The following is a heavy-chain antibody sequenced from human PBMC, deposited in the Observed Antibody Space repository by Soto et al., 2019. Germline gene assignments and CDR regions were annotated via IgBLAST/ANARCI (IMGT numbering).Heavy chain of an antibody. D-gene: IGHD3-10*01. CDR2: ISSSGGSA. CDR1: GFTFSNYA. V-gene: IGHV3-64*01. Sequence: GGSLRLSCAASGFTFSNYAMHWVRQAPGRGLEYVSAISSSGGSAYYANSVKGRFTISRDNSKNTLFLQMGSLRAEDMAVYYCARAPYYYGSAKYYFDYWGQGALVTVSS. J-gene: IGHJ4*02. CDR3: ARAPYYYGSAKYYFDY.